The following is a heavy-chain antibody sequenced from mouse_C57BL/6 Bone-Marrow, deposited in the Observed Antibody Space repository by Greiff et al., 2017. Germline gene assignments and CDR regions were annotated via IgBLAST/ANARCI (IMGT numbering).Heavy chain of an antibody. CDR3: ATYYSYSLFAY. Sequence: QVQLQQPGTELVKPGASVKLSCKASGYTFTSYWMHWVKQRPGQGLEWIGNINPRTGGTNDNAKFKSKATLTVDKSSSTAYMQLSSLTSEDSSVYYCATYYSYSLFAYWGQGTLVTVSA. J-gene: IGHJ3*01. D-gene: IGHD2-10*01. V-gene: IGHV1-53*01. CDR1: GYTFTSYW. CDR2: INPRTGGT.